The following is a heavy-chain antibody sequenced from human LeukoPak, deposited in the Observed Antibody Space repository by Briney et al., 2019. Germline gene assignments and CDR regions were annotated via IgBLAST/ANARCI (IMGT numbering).Heavy chain of an antibody. V-gene: IGHV4-34*01. Sequence: SETLSLTCAVYGGSFSGYYWSWIRQPPGKGLEWIGEINHSGSTNYNPSLKSRVTMSVDTSKNQFSLKLSSVTAADTAVYYCARMSYYYDSSGYDACAFDIWGQGTMVTVSS. J-gene: IGHJ3*02. CDR1: GGSFSGYY. D-gene: IGHD3-22*01. CDR2: INHSGST. CDR3: ARMSYYYDSSGYDACAFDI.